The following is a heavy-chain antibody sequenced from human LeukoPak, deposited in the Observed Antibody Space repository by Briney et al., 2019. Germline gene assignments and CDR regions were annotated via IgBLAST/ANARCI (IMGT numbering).Heavy chain of an antibody. J-gene: IGHJ3*02. CDR2: IYTVGNT. Sequence: GGSLRLSCAASGFTFSSYWMHWVRQPPGKGLEWVSVIYTVGNTDYADSVKGRFTISRDNSKNTLYLQMNSLRAEDTAVYYCARDGSGSDAFDIWGQGTMVTVSS. D-gene: IGHD6-19*01. CDR1: GFTFSSYW. V-gene: IGHV3-66*01. CDR3: ARDGSGSDAFDI.